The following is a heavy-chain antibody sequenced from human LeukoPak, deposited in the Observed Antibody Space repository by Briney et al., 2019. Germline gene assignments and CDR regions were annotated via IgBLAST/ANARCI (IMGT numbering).Heavy chain of an antibody. CDR3: ARAPIPYCTNGVCYPPYYYGMDV. CDR1: GFTFSSYW. CDR2: IASDGSST. Sequence: GGSLRLSCAASGFTFSSYWMNWVRQAPGKGLVWVSRIASDGSSTTYADSVKGRFSISRDNAKNTLYLQMNSLRVEDTAVYYCARAPIPYCTNGVCYPPYYYGMDVWGQGTTVTVSS. J-gene: IGHJ6*02. V-gene: IGHV3-74*01. D-gene: IGHD2-8*01.